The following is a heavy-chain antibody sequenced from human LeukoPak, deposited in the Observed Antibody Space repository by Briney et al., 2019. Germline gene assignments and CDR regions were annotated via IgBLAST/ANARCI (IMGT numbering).Heavy chain of an antibody. Sequence: PSETLSLTCTVSGGSISSSSYYWGWIRQSPGKGLEWIGSFYYSGSTYYNPSLKSRVTVSVDTSKNQFSLILNSVTAADTAVYYCARRLYGSAIDYWGQGTLVTVSS. CDR2: FYYSGST. CDR3: ARRLYGSAIDY. V-gene: IGHV4-39*01. CDR1: GGSISSSSYY. J-gene: IGHJ4*02. D-gene: IGHD3-10*01.